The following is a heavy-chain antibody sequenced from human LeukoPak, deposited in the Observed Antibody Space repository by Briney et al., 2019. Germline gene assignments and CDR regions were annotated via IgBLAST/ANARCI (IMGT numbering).Heavy chain of an antibody. CDR2: ISAY. Sequence: ASVKVSCKASGYTFPSYGISWVRQAPGLGLEWMGWISAYAQKFQGRVTMTTDTSTSTAYMELRSLRSDDTAVYYCARRFNYYDSSGYYEGFFFDYWGQGTLVTVSS. V-gene: IGHV1-18*01. CDR3: ARRFNYYDSSGYYEGFFFDY. J-gene: IGHJ4*02. D-gene: IGHD3-22*01. CDR1: GYTFPSYG.